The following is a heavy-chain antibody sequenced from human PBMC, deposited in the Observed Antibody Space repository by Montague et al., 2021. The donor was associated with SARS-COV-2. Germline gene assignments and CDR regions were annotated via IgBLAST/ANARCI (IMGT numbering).Heavy chain of an antibody. CDR1: GGSFSGYY. D-gene: IGHD3-22*01. CDR3: ARVAGGYYHDSSAYFDY. V-gene: IGHV4-34*01. Sequence: SETLSLTCAVYGGSFSGYYWCWIRQRPPRGLEWIGEINHCGSTNYNPSLTIRVTLSVGTSKTQFSLKLSSLTAADTAVYYCARVAGGYYHDSSAYFDYWGQGSLVTVSS. CDR2: INHCGST. J-gene: IGHJ4*02.